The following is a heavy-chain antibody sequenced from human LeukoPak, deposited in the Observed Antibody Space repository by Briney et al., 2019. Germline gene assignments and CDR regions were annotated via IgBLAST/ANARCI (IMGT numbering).Heavy chain of an antibody. CDR1: GFTFSTSW. Sequence: GGSLRLSCAASGFTFSTSWMTWARQAPGKGLEWVASIRDDGSGKYYVDSVKGRFTISRDNAKNSLYLQMNSLGVEDTAVYYCTNLGYTDWGQGTLVTVSS. CDR3: TNLGYTD. D-gene: IGHD5-18*01. CDR2: IRDDGSGK. V-gene: IGHV3-7*01. J-gene: IGHJ4*02.